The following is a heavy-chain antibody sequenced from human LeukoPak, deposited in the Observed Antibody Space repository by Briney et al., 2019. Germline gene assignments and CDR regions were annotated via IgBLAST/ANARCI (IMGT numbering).Heavy chain of an antibody. V-gene: IGHV3-9*01. CDR2: ISWNSGSI. CDR3: ARASGGSSDY. Sequence: PGGSLRLSCAASGFSVGDNYMSWVRQAPGKGLEWVSGISWNSGSIGYADSVKGRFTISRDNAKNSLYLQMNSLRAEDTALYYCARASGGSSDYWGQGTLVTVSS. CDR1: GFSVGDNY. J-gene: IGHJ4*02. D-gene: IGHD2-15*01.